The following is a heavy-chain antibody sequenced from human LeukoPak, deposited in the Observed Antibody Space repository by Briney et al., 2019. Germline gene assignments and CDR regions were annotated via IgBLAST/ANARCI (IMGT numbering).Heavy chain of an antibody. J-gene: IGHJ4*02. CDR1: GLTFSSYA. V-gene: IGHV3-23*01. D-gene: IGHD3-10*01. Sequence: GGSLRLSCAASGLTFSSYAMSWVRQPPGRGLEWVSAISGSASSTYYADSVKGRFAISRDNSKNTLYLQMNSLRAEDTAVYYCAKGGPHYGSGSYYAFDYWGQGTLVTVSS. CDR2: ISGSASST. CDR3: AKGGPHYGSGSYYAFDY.